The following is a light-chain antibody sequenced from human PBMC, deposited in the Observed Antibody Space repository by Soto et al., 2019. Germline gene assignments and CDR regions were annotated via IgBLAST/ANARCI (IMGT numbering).Light chain of an antibody. CDR2: GAS. CDR1: QSVSSNS. CDR3: QHYDTSPMYT. V-gene: IGKV3-20*01. J-gene: IGKJ2*01. Sequence: EIVLTQSPGTLSSSPGESATLSCRASQSVSSNSIAWYQQKPGRAPRLLIYGASTRATGIPDRFSGSGSGTDFTLTISRLEPEDIAVYYCQHYDTSPMYTFGQGTKLEIK.